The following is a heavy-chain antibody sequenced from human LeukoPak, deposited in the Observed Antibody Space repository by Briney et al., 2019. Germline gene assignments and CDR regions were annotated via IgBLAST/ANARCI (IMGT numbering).Heavy chain of an antibody. J-gene: IGHJ4*02. CDR2: IYTSGST. V-gene: IGHV4-61*02. Sequence: SQTLSLTCTVSGGSISSGSYYWSWIRQPAGTGLEWIGRIYTSGSTNYNPSLKSRVTISVDTSKNQFSLKLSSVTAADTAVYYCARAYYGGNSDYFDYWGQGTLVTVSS. CDR3: ARAYYGGNSDYFDY. D-gene: IGHD4-23*01. CDR1: GGSISSGSYY.